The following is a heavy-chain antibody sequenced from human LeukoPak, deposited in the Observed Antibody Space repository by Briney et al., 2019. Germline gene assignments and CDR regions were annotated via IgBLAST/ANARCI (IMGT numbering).Heavy chain of an antibody. CDR2: IYYSGST. V-gene: IGHV4-39*01. CDR3: ARHRSGSYRRGYYYYYMDV. J-gene: IGHJ6*03. D-gene: IGHD3-10*01. CDR1: GGSISSSSYY. Sequence: PSETLSLTCTVSGGSISSSSYYWGWIRQPPGKGLEWIGSIYYSGSTYYNPSLKSRVTISVDTSKNQFSLKLSSVTAADTAVYYCARHRSGSYRRGYYYYYMDVWGKGTTVTISS.